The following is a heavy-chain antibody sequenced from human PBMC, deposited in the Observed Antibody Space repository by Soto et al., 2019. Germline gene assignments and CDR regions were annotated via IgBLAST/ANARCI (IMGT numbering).Heavy chain of an antibody. CDR1: GDSVSSNSAS. CDR3: ARAGLELPNNWFDP. D-gene: IGHD1-7*01. V-gene: IGHV6-1*01. Sequence: SQTLALTCAISGDSVSSNSASWNWIRQSPSRGLEWLGRTYYRSKWYNNYAVSVKSRITINPDTSKNQFSVLLNSVTPEDTAVYYCARAGLELPNNWFDPWGQGTLVTVSS. CDR2: TYYRSKWYN. J-gene: IGHJ5*02.